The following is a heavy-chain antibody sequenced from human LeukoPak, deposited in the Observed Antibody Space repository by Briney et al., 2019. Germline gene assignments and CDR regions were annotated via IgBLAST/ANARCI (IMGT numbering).Heavy chain of an antibody. D-gene: IGHD2-2*01. CDR2: ISAYNGNT. CDR1: GYIFTSYG. Sequence: GASVKVSCKASGYIFTSYGISWVRQAPGQGLEWMGWISAYNGNTNYAQKLQGRVTMTTDTSTSTAYMELRSLRSDDTAVYYCARGRRYCSSTSCYNWFDPWGQGTLVTVSS. V-gene: IGHV1-18*01. J-gene: IGHJ5*02. CDR3: ARGRRYCSSTSCYNWFDP.